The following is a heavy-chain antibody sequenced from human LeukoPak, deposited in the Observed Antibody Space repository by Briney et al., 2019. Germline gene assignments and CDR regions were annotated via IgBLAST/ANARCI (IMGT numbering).Heavy chain of an antibody. CDR1: GFTFSSHW. CDR3: ARGFRSSSWYVSWFDP. Sequence: GGSLRLSCAASGFTFSSHWMSWVRQAPGKGLEWVSSISSSSSYIYYADSVKGRFTISRDNAKNSLYLQMNSLRAEDTAVYYCARGFRSSSWYVSWFDPWGQGTLVTVSS. V-gene: IGHV3-21*01. D-gene: IGHD6-13*01. CDR2: ISSSSSYI. J-gene: IGHJ5*02.